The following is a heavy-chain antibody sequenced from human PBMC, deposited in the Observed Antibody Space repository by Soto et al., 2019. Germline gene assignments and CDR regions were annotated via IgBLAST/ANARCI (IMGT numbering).Heavy chain of an antibody. CDR3: ARGSGSYQPDY. CDR1: GGSFSGYY. J-gene: IGHJ4*02. CDR2: INHSGST. Sequence: SETLSLTCAVYGGSFSGYYWSWIRQPPGKGLEWIGEINHSGSTNYNPSLKSRVTISVDTSKNQFSLKLSSVTAADTAVYYCARGSGSYQPDYWGQGTLVTVSS. V-gene: IGHV4-34*01. D-gene: IGHD3-10*01.